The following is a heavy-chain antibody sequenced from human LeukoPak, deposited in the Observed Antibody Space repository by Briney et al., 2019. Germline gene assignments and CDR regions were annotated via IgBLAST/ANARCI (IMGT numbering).Heavy chain of an antibody. J-gene: IGHJ4*02. V-gene: IGHV3-23*01. D-gene: IGHD1-1*01. CDR1: GFPFTNYA. CDR3: ARDKGLEWPADY. CDR2: ISASGGTT. Sequence: GGSLRLSCAASGFPFTNYAIEWVRKAPGKGLEWVSGISASGGTTHYADSVKGRFTISRDNAKNILHLQMNSLRLDDTAVYYCARDKGLEWPADYWGQGILVAVSS.